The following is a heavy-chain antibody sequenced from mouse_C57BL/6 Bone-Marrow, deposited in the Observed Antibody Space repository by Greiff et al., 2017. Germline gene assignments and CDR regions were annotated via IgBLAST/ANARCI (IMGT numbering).Heavy chain of an antibody. CDR1: GFSLTSYA. CDR2: IWTGGGT. Sequence: VKLMESGPGLVAPSQSLSITCTVSGFSLTSYAISWVRQPPGKGLEWLGVIWTGGGTNYNSAPKSRLSISNDNSKSQVFLKMNSLQTDNTARYYCARKVYDGYPYAMDYWGQGTSVTVSS. J-gene: IGHJ4*01. CDR3: ARKVYDGYPYAMDY. D-gene: IGHD2-3*01. V-gene: IGHV2-9-1*01.